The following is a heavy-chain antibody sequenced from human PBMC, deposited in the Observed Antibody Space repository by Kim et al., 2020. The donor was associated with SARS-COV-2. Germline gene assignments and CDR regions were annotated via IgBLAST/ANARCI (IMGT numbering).Heavy chain of an antibody. Sequence: SVKVSCKASGGTFSSYAISWVRQAPGQGLEWMGGIIPIFGTANYAQKFQGRVTITADESTSTAYMELSSLRSEDTAVYYCARVLYYDSSGYYYDAFDIWGQGTMVTVSS. D-gene: IGHD3-22*01. CDR2: IIPIFGTA. V-gene: IGHV1-69*13. J-gene: IGHJ3*02. CDR1: GGTFSSYA. CDR3: ARVLYYDSSGYYYDAFDI.